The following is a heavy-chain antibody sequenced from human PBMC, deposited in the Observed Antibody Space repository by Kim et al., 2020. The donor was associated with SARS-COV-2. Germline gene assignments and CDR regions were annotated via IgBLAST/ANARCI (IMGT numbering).Heavy chain of an antibody. Sequence: ASVKVSCKASGYTFTSYDINWVRQATGQGLEWMGWMNPNSGNTGYAQKFQGRVTMTRNTSISTAYMELSSLRSEDTAVYYCVRAKTRITIFGVVPNYYYMDVWGKGTTVTVSS. CDR3: VRAKTRITIFGVVPNYYYMDV. CDR1: GYTFTSYD. V-gene: IGHV1-8*01. J-gene: IGHJ6*03. D-gene: IGHD3-3*01. CDR2: MNPNSGNT.